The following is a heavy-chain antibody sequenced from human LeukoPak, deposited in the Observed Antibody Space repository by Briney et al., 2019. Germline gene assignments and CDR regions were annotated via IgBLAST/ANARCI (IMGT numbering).Heavy chain of an antibody. Sequence: PSETLSLTCAVYGGSFSGYYWSWIRQPPGKGREWIGEINHSGSTNYNPSLKSRVTISVDTSKNQFSLKLSSVTAADTAVYYCARRRYVAYFDYWGQGTLVTVSS. J-gene: IGHJ4*02. CDR2: INHSGST. CDR3: ARRRYVAYFDY. V-gene: IGHV4-34*01. CDR1: GGSFSGYY. D-gene: IGHD1-1*01.